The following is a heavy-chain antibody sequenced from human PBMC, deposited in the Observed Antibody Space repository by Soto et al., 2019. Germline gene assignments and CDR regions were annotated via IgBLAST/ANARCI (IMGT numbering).Heavy chain of an antibody. J-gene: IGHJ4*02. V-gene: IGHV4-59*01. CDR2: ISYSGST. CDR1: GYSISSYY. D-gene: IGHD1-7*01. CDR3: ARGGTGTTTLLAPFDY. Sequence: SETLSLTCTVSGYSISSYYWTWIRQPPGKGLEWIGYISYSGSTHYTPSLKSRVTMTRDTSTSTVYMELSSLRSEDTAVYYCARGGTGTTTLLAPFDYWGQGTLVTVSS.